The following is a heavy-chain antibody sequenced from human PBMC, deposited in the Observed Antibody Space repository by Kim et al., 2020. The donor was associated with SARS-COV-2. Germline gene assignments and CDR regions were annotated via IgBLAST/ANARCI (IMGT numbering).Heavy chain of an antibody. J-gene: IGHJ4*02. D-gene: IGHD1-26*01. Sequence: AVSVKGRFTIYRDKSKNTMYLQMNRLRAEDTAVYYCAKDYSGSYYGPFDYWGQGTLVTVSS. CDR3: AKDYSGSYYGPFDY. V-gene: IGHV3-30*02.